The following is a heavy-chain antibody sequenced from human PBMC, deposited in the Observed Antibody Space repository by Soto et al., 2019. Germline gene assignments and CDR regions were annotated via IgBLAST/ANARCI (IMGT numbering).Heavy chain of an antibody. Sequence: QVQLQESGPGLVKPSQTLSLTCTVSGGSISNPDYYWNWIRQPPGKGLEWIGSIFYSGDTSYNPSLKSRLNISVDTSKNQFSLSLRSVTASDTAVYFCAREGRLQSLDYWGQGTVVTVSS. D-gene: IGHD4-4*01. J-gene: IGHJ4*02. V-gene: IGHV4-30-4*01. CDR2: IFYSGDT. CDR3: AREGRLQSLDY. CDR1: GGSISNPDYY.